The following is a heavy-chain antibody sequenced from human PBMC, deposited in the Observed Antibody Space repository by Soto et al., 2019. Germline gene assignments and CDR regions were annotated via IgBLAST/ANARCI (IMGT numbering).Heavy chain of an antibody. Sequence: PSETLSLTCTVSGGSIRSGGYYWSWIRQLPGMGLEWVGYIYYSGSNDYNPYLKSRSTISLDTSENQFSLRLSSVTAAETAVYFCARVEGDTSKRNFDYWGQGTLVT. V-gene: IGHV4-31*03. CDR2: IYYSGSN. CDR3: ARVEGDTSKRNFDY. D-gene: IGHD3-16*01. J-gene: IGHJ4*02. CDR1: GGSIRSGGYY.